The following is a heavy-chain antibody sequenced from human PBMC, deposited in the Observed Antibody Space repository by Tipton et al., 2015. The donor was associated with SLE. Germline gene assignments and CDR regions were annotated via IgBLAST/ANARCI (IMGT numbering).Heavy chain of an antibody. CDR2: IYYSGST. J-gene: IGHJ4*02. CDR1: GGPISSYY. V-gene: IGHV4-59*01. Sequence: LRLSCTVSGGPISSYYWSWVRQPPGKGLEWIGYIYYSGSTNYNPSLKSRVTISVDTSKNQFSLKLSSVTAADTAVYYCARVDELLLDYWGQGTLVTVSS. D-gene: IGHD1-26*01. CDR3: ARVDELLLDY.